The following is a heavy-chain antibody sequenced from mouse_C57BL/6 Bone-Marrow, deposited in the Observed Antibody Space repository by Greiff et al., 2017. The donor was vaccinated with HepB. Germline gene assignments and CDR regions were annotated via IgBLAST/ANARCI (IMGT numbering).Heavy chain of an antibody. CDR1: GYTFTDYN. V-gene: IGHV1-18*01. CDR2: INPNNGGT. D-gene: IGHD1-1*01. J-gene: IGHJ4*01. Sequence: EVQLQQSGPELVKPGASVKIPCKASGYTFTDYNMDWVKQSHGKSLEWIGDINPNNGGTIYNQKFKGKATLTVDKYSSTAYMELRSLTSEDTAVYYCARRFITTVVSPYAMDYWGQGTSVTVSS. CDR3: ARRFITTVVSPYAMDY.